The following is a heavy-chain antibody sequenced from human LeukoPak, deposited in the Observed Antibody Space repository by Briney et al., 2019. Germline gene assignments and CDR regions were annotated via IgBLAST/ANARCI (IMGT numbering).Heavy chain of an antibody. Sequence: GESLKISCKGSGYSFTNYWIAWVRQMPGKGLEWMGIIRPDDSDTRYSPSFQGQVTISADKSTSTAYLQWSSLKASDTAMYYCTRARHGNCYWDHWGQGTLVTVSS. V-gene: IGHV5-51*01. CDR2: IRPDDSDT. CDR3: TRARHGNCYWDH. J-gene: IGHJ4*02. D-gene: IGHD1-7*01. CDR1: GYSFTNYW.